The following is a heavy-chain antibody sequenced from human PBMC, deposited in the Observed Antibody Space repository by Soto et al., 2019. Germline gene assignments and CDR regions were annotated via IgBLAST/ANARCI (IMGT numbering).Heavy chain of an antibody. Sequence: QVQLVQSGAEVKKPGASVKVSCKASGYTFTSYGISWVRQAPGQGLEWMGWISAYNGNTNYAQKLQGRVTMTTDTSTSTAYMELRSLRSDDTAVYYCARDSPYSSSSLLKHNWFDPWGQGTLVTGSS. CDR2: ISAYNGNT. V-gene: IGHV1-18*01. J-gene: IGHJ5*02. CDR3: ARDSPYSSSSLLKHNWFDP. CDR1: GYTFTSYG. D-gene: IGHD6-6*01.